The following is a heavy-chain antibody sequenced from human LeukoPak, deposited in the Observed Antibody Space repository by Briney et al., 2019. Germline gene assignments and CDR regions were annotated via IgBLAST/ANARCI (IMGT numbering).Heavy chain of an antibody. CDR1: GGSFSGYY. J-gene: IGHJ4*02. Sequence: SETLSLTCAVYGGSFSGYYWSWIRQPPGKGLEWIGEINHSGSTSYNPSLKSRVTISVDTSKNQFSLKLSSVTAADTAVYYCARRDVVATRRRTFDYWGQGTLVTVSS. CDR3: ARRDVVATRRRTFDY. D-gene: IGHD5-12*01. CDR2: INHSGST. V-gene: IGHV4-34*01.